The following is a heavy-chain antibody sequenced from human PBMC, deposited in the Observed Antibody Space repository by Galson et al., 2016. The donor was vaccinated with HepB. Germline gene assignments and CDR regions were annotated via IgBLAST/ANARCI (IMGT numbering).Heavy chain of an antibody. CDR2: IRSKTDGGTT. CDR3: TTVGIALPNTDH. V-gene: IGHV3-15*01. CDR1: GFTVTNAW. D-gene: IGHD6-13*01. J-gene: IGHJ4*02. Sequence: LSCAASGFTVTNAWMSWVRQAPGKGLEWVGRIRSKTDGGTTDYGAPVKGRITISRDDSKNTLYLQINNLKTEDTAVYYCTTVGIALPNTDHWGQGTVVTVSS.